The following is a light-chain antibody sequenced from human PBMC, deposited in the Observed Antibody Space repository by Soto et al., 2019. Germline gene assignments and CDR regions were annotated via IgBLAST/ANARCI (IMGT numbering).Light chain of an antibody. Sequence: DIQMTQSPSTLSASVGDRVTITCRASGSISNFLAWYQQKPGKAPNLLIYKASSLESGVPSRFSGSGSGTEFTLTISSLQPDDFATYYCQPYNSYSRTFGQGTKVEIK. CDR3: QPYNSYSRT. J-gene: IGKJ1*01. CDR1: GSISNF. CDR2: KAS. V-gene: IGKV1-5*03.